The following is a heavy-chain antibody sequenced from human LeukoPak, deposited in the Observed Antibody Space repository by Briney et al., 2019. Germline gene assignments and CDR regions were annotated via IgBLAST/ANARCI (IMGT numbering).Heavy chain of an antibody. V-gene: IGHV3-23*01. CDR3: ARGRVTDYGGYYGMDV. J-gene: IGHJ6*02. CDR1: GFTFSSYA. D-gene: IGHD4-17*01. Sequence: QTGGSLRLSCAASGFTFSSYATSWVRQAPGKGLEWVSAISGSGGSTYYADSVKGRFTISRDNSKNTLYLQMNSLRAEDAAVYYCARGRVTDYGGYYGMDVWGQGTTVTVSS. CDR2: ISGSGGST.